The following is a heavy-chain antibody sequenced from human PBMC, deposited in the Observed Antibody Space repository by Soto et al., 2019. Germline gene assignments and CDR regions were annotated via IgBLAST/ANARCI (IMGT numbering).Heavy chain of an antibody. CDR3: ASWKGILGRHDAFDF. V-gene: IGHV1-8*01. CDR2: MNPNSGNT. CDR1: GYTFTSYD. Sequence: QVQLVQSGAEVKKPGASVKVSCKASGYTFTSYDINWVRQATGQGLEWMGWMNPNSGNTGYAQKFQGRVSMTRSTSISTAYMELSSLRSEDTAVYYCASWKGILGRHDAFDFWGQGTMVTVSS. D-gene: IGHD5-18*01. J-gene: IGHJ3*01.